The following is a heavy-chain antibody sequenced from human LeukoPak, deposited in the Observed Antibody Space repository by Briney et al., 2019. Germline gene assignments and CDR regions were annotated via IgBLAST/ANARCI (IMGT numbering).Heavy chain of an antibody. Sequence: PGGSLRLSCAASGFTFSSYSMNWVRQAPGKGLEWVSSISSSSSYIYYADSVKGRFTISRDNAKNSLYLQMNSLRAEDTAVYYCARDGVYYDILPGYYTLPRWFDPWGQGTLVTVSS. J-gene: IGHJ5*02. CDR2: ISSSSSYI. D-gene: IGHD3-9*01. CDR3: ARDGVYYDILPGYYTLPRWFDP. CDR1: GFTFSSYS. V-gene: IGHV3-21*01.